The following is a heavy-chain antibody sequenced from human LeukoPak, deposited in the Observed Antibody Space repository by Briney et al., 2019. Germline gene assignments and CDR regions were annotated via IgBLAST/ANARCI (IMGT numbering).Heavy chain of an antibody. Sequence: SETLSLTCNVSGGSIRSASYYWSWIRQPAGKGLEWIGRIYTSGSTNYNPSLKSRVTISVDTSKNQFSLKLSSVTAADTAVYYCARVVAGAWFDPWGQGTLVTVSS. CDR3: ARVVAGAWFDP. J-gene: IGHJ5*02. CDR2: IYTSGST. D-gene: IGHD2-15*01. V-gene: IGHV4-61*02. CDR1: GGSIRSASYY.